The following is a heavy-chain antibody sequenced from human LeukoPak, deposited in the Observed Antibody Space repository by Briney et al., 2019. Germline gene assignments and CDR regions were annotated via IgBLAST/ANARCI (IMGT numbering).Heavy chain of an antibody. CDR3: ARAGYYYDSSGYYGGYYFDY. D-gene: IGHD3-22*01. V-gene: IGHV1-69*04. CDR2: IIPILGIA. CDR1: GGTFSSYA. J-gene: IGHJ4*02. Sequence: SVKVSCKASGGTFSSYAISWVRQAPGQGLEWMGRIIPILGIANYAQKFQGRVTITADKSTSTAYMELSSLRSEDTAVYYCARAGYYYDSSGYYGGYYFDYWGQGTLVTVSP.